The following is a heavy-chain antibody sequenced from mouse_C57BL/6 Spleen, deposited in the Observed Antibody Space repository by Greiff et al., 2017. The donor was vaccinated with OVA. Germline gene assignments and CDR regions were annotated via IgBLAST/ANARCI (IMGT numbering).Heavy chain of an antibody. CDR1: GYTFTDYN. D-gene: IGHD1-1*01. CDR2: INPNNGGT. V-gene: IGHV1-22*01. CDR3: ARGGLLRSVGFDY. Sequence: VQLQQSGPELVKPGASVKMSCKASGYTFTDYNMHWVKQSHGKSLEWIGYINPNNGGTSYNQKFKGKATLTVNKSSSTAYMELRSLTSEDSAVYYCARGGLLRSVGFDYWGQGTTLTVSS. J-gene: IGHJ2*01.